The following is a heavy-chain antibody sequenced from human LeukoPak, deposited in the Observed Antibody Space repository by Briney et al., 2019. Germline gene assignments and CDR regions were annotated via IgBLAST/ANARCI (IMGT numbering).Heavy chain of an antibody. V-gene: IGHV3-64*01. D-gene: IGHD6-19*01. Sequence: PGGSLRLSCAASGFTFGSYAMHWVRQAPGEGLEYVSAISSNGGSAYYANSVKGRFTISRDNSKNTLYLQMGSLRAEDMAVYYCARVGRAVAGLLDYWGQGTLVTVSS. CDR2: ISSNGGSA. CDR1: GFTFGSYA. CDR3: ARVGRAVAGLLDY. J-gene: IGHJ4*02.